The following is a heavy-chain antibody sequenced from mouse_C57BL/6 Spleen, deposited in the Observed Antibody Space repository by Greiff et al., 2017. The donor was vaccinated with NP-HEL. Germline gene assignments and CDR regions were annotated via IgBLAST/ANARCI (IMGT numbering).Heavy chain of an antibody. V-gene: IGHV1-55*01. CDR2: IYPGSGST. D-gene: IGHD2-3*01. J-gene: IGHJ2*01. CDR3: ARSGYYF. CDR1: GYTFTSYW. Sequence: QVQLKESGAELVKPGASVKMSCKASGYTFTSYWITWVKQRPGQGLEWIGDIYPGSGSTNYNEKFKSKATLTVDTSSSTAYMQLSSLTSEDSAVYYCARSGYYFWGQGTTLTVSS.